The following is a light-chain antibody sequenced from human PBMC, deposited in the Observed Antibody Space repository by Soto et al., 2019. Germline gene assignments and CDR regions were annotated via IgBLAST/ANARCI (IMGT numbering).Light chain of an antibody. J-gene: IGLJ1*01. CDR1: SSNIGSNT. V-gene: IGLV1-44*01. CDR3: AAWDDSLNGRV. Sequence: QSVLTQPPSASGTPGQRVTISCSVSSSNIGSNTVNWYQQLPGTAPKLLIYSNNQRPSGVPDRFSGSKSGTSASLAISGLQSEDEAAYYCAAWDDSLNGRVFGTGTKVTVL. CDR2: SNN.